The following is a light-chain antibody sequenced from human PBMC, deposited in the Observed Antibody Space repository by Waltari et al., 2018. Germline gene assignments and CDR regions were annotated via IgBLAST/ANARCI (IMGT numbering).Light chain of an antibody. Sequence: QSVLTQPPPVSAAPRQRVTIPCFGVSPNIGNNYVSWYRQFPGTAPKLLIYENSERPAGIPGRFSGSKSGTSATLDITGLQAGDEADYYCGTWDSSLSGAVFGGGTHLTVL. CDR2: ENS. CDR3: GTWDSSLSGAV. J-gene: IGLJ7*01. CDR1: SPNIGNNY. V-gene: IGLV1-51*02.